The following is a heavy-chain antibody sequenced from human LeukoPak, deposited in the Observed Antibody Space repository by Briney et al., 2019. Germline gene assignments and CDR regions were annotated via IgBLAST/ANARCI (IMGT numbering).Heavy chain of an antibody. CDR2: IHPTDSQT. CDR3: SRRAYSGSGSSDY. J-gene: IGHJ4*02. D-gene: IGHD3-10*01. Sequence: GESPKISFYDPGYHFSNFWIGRGRPMPGKGLEWMGIIHPTDSQTLYSPSFQGQVTILLDRSNNTAYLQWNSLKASDTAMYYCSRRAYSGSGSSDYWGQGTLVSVSS. V-gene: IGHV5-51*01. CDR1: GYHFSNFW.